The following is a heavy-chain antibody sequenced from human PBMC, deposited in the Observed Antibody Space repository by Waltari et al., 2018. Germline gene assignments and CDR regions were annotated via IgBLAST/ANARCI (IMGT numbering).Heavy chain of an antibody. V-gene: IGHV3-74*01. CDR2: SNSDGSLI. CDR1: GFTLSTYW. D-gene: IGHD3-16*01. J-gene: IGHJ4*02. Sequence: EVQLVESGGGLVQLGGALRLSCAASGFTLSTYWMHWVRHVPGKVRVWVSRSNSDGSLISNADSVKGRFTIRRNNARNTLYLQTNSLRGEDTAVYYCARGLGDYWGQGTLVTVSS. CDR3: ARGLGDY.